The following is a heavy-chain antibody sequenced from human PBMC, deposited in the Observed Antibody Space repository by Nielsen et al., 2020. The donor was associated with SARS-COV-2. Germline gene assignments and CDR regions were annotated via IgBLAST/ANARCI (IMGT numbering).Heavy chain of an antibody. J-gene: IGHJ5*02. CDR3: ARRHEIMVDPVLKLWFGELSLGVYDP. Sequence: SETLSLTCTVSGGSISSSSYYWGWIRQPPGKGLEWIGSIYYSGSTYYNPSLKSRVTISVDTSKNQFTLKLSSVTAEDTAVYYCARRHEIMVDPVLKLWFGELSLGVYDPWGQGTLVTVSS. CDR2: IYYSGST. V-gene: IGHV4-39*01. CDR1: GGSISSSSYY. D-gene: IGHD3-10*01.